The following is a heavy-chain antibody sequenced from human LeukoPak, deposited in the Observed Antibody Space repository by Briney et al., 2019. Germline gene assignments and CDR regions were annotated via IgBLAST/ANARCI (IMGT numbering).Heavy chain of an antibody. CDR2: ISNDGGIK. D-gene: IGHD6-19*01. V-gene: IGHV3-30-3*01. J-gene: IGHJ4*02. CDR3: ARANFIALAGYFDY. CDR1: GFTFSSYA. Sequence: GRSLRLSCAASGFTFSSYAMHWVRQAPGKGLEWVAVISNDGGIKYYADSVKGRFTISRDNSKNTLYLQMNSLRAEGTAVYYCARANFIALAGYFDYWGQGTLVTVSS.